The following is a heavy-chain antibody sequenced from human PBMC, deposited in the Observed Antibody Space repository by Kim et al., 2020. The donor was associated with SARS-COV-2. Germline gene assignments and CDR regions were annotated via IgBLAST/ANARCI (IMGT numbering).Heavy chain of an antibody. CDR2: FDPEDGET. CDR1: GYTLTELS. CDR3: ATDRASSSWYWFDP. Sequence: ASVKVSCKVSGYTLTELSMHWVRQAPGKGLEWMGGFDPEDGETIYAQKFQGRVTMTEDTSTDTAYMELSSLRSEDTAVYYCATDRASSSWYWFDPWGQGTLVTVSS. V-gene: IGHV1-24*01. D-gene: IGHD6-13*01. J-gene: IGHJ5*02.